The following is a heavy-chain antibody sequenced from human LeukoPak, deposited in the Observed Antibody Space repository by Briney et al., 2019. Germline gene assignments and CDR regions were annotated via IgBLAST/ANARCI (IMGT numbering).Heavy chain of an antibody. V-gene: IGHV1-69*01. CDR1: GGTFSSYA. J-gene: IGHJ4*02. CDR3: ARPRTDTGIYYFDY. Sequence: VKVSCKASGGTFSSYAISWVRQAPGQGLEWMGGIIPIFGTANYAQKFQGRVAITADESTSTAYMELSSLRSEDTAVYYCARPRTDTGIYYFDYWGQGTLVSVSS. D-gene: IGHD2/OR15-2a*01. CDR2: IIPIFGTA.